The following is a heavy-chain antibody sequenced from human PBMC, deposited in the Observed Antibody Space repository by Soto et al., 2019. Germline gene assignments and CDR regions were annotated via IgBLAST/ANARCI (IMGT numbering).Heavy chain of an antibody. D-gene: IGHD6-6*01. CDR3: ARGALVAAIPPRNNYYYYYGMDV. CDR1: GGTFSSYA. CDR2: IIPIFGTA. J-gene: IGHJ6*02. Sequence: SVKVSCKASGGTFSSYAISWVRQAPGQGLGWMGGIIPIFGTANYAQKFQGRVTITADESTSTAYMELSSLRSEDTAVYYCARGALVAAIPPRNNYYYYYGMDVWGQGTTVTVSS. V-gene: IGHV1-69*13.